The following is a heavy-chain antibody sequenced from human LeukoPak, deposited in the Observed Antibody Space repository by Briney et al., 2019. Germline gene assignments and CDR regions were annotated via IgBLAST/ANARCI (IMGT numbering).Heavy chain of an antibody. CDR2: ISSSSSYI. V-gene: IGHV3-21*01. J-gene: IGHJ4*02. CDR1: GFTFSSYS. CDR3: ARDRPSSGWYGELVY. Sequence: GGSLRLSCAASGFTFSSYSMNWVRQAPGKGLEWVSCISSSSSYIYYADSVKGRFTISRDNAKNSLYLQMNSLRAEDTAVYYCARDRPSSGWYGELVYWGQGTLVTVSS. D-gene: IGHD6-19*01.